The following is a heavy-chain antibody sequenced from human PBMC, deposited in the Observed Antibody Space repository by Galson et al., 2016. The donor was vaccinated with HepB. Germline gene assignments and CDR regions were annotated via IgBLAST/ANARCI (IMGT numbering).Heavy chain of an antibody. J-gene: IGHJ6*02. D-gene: IGHD6-6*01. V-gene: IGHV1-69*10. Sequence: SVKVSCKASGGIFSSYAISWVRQAPGQSLEWMGGIIPIFGIATYAQKFQGRVTITADKSTSTAYMELSSLRSEDTAVYYCGRLEYSIASTVTYYYAMDVWGQGTTVTVSS. CDR3: GRLEYSIASTVTYYYAMDV. CDR1: GGIFSSYA. CDR2: IIPIFGIA.